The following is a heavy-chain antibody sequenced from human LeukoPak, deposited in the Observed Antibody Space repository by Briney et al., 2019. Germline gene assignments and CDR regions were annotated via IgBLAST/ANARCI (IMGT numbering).Heavy chain of an antibody. D-gene: IGHD3-16*01. CDR2: ISYDGSNK. J-gene: IGHJ4*02. Sequence: PGGSLRLSCVASGFTFSSYEMNWVRQAPGKGLEWVAVISYDGSNKYYADSVKGRFTISRDNSKNTLYLQMNSLRAEDTAVYYCARDGTDYVWGHKYFDYWGQGTLVTVSS. CDR3: ARDGTDYVWGHKYFDY. CDR1: GFTFSSYE. V-gene: IGHV3-30-3*01.